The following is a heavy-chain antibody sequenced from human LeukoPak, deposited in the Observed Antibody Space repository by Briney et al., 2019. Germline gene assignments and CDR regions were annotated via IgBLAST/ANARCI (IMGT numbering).Heavy chain of an antibody. CDR1: GGSISSYY. V-gene: IGHV4-34*01. CDR3: ARVRHRGYSYGLPADGY. J-gene: IGHJ4*02. Sequence: SETLSLTCTVSGGSISSYYWSWIRQPPGKGLEWIGEINHSGSTNYNPSLKSRVTISVDTSKNQFSLKLSSVTAADTAVYYCARVRHRGYSYGLPADGYWGQGTLVTVSS. CDR2: INHSGST. D-gene: IGHD5-18*01.